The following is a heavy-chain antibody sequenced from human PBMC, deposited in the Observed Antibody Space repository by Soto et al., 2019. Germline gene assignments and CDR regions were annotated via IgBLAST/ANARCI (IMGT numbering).Heavy chain of an antibody. Sequence: QVQLQESGPGLVKPSQTLSLMCTVSGAPISGGDYHWNWIRQAPGKGLEWIGYIFPSGATHYNSSLGSRISMSVGTSKSHFSLKLTSVTAAVTAVYFCARGSAAKRYFDLWGRGTLVTVS. D-gene: IGHD5-18*01. J-gene: IGHJ2*01. V-gene: IGHV4-30-4*01. CDR2: IFPSGAT. CDR3: ARGSAAKRYFDL. CDR1: GAPISGGDYH.